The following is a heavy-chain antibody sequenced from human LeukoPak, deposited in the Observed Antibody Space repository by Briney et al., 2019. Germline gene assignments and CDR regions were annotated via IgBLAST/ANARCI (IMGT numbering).Heavy chain of an antibody. CDR1: GGSISSSSYY. V-gene: IGHV4-61*01. Sequence: SETRSLTCTVSGGSISSSSYYWSWIRQPPGKGLEWIGYIYYSGSTNYNPSLKSRVTISVDTSKNQFSLKLSSVTAADTAVYYCARSRGDGYKWGYYFDYWGQGTLVTVSS. CDR3: ARSRGDGYKWGYYFDY. CDR2: IYYSGST. D-gene: IGHD5-24*01. J-gene: IGHJ4*02.